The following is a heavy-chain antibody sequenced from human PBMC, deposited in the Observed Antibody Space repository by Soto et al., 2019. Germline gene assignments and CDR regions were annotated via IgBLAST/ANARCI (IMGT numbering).Heavy chain of an antibody. J-gene: IGHJ4*02. Sequence: TLSLTCIVSGGSISNYYWSWIRQPPGKGLEWIGYIYYSGSTNYNPSLKSRVTISVDTSKNQFSLKLSSVTAADTAVYYCARHRYSYGVYYFDYWGQGTLVTVSS. V-gene: IGHV4-59*08. CDR1: GGSISNYY. CDR3: ARHRYSYGVYYFDY. D-gene: IGHD5-18*01. CDR2: IYYSGST.